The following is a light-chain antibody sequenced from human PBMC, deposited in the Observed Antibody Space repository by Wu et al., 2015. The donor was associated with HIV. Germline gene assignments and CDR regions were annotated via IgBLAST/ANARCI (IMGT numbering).Light chain of an antibody. J-gene: IGKJ2*01. CDR3: QHYGTSSYT. CDR1: QSVSSY. CDR2: DTF. V-gene: IGKV3-20*01. Sequence: EIVLTQSPGTLSLSPGERATLSCRASQSVSSYLAWYQQKPGQAPRLLIYDTFNRATGVPDRFSGSGSGTDFTLTISRLEPEDFAVYYCQHYGTSSYTFGQGTKLEIK.